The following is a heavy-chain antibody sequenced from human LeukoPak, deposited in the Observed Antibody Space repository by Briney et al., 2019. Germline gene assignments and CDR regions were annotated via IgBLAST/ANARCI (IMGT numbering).Heavy chain of an antibody. V-gene: IGHV3-30-3*01. CDR3: AKGGRQWLVPGY. Sequence: PGRSLRLSCAASGFTFSSYAMHWVRQAPGKGLEWVAVISYDGSNKYYADSVKGRFTIFRDNSKNTLYLQMNSLRAEDTAVYYCAKGGRQWLVPGYWGQGTLVTVSS. J-gene: IGHJ4*02. CDR2: ISYDGSNK. CDR1: GFTFSSYA. D-gene: IGHD6-19*01.